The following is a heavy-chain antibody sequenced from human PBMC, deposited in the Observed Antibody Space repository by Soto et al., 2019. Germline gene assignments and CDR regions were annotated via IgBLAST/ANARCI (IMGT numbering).Heavy chain of an antibody. J-gene: IGHJ3*02. Sequence: GGSLRLSCAXSGFTFSSYAMSWVRQAPGKGLEWVSAISGSGGSTYYADSVKGRFTISRDNSKNTLYLQMNXLRAEDTAVYYCAKDLQGKGAFDIWGQGTMVTVSS. V-gene: IGHV3-23*01. D-gene: IGHD3-10*01. CDR2: ISGSGGST. CDR1: GFTFSSYA. CDR3: AKDLQGKGAFDI.